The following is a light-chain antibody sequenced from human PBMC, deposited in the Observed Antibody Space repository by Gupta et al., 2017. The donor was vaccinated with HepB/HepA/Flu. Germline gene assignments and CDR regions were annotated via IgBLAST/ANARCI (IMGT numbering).Light chain of an antibody. CDR3: SAWYDGRNGWV. CDR1: NSNIGSRT. V-gene: IGLV1-44*01. CDR2: NHV. Sequence: VLPPPPPAPLPPRPRVTISCSGGNSNIGSRTVRWYQQHPGTAPKLLIYNHVQRPSGVPDRFSASKYGTSAALAISGLQAADDANYYCSAWYDGRNGWVFGGGTKVTVL. J-gene: IGLJ3*02.